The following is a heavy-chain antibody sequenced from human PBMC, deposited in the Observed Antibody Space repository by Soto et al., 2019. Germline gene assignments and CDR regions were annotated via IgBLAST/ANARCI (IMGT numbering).Heavy chain of an antibody. J-gene: IGHJ4*02. Sequence: QVQLVQSGTEVKKPGSSVKVSCKASGGTFRNYPINWVRQAPGQGLEWMGSIFPLTDIPDYAQNFQARLTINADKSTSTAYMELSSLTSDDTAMYFCARGPLVVLNYFESWGQGTLVTVSS. CDR1: GGTFRNYP. CDR2: IFPLTDIP. V-gene: IGHV1-69*02. CDR3: ARGPLVVLNYFES.